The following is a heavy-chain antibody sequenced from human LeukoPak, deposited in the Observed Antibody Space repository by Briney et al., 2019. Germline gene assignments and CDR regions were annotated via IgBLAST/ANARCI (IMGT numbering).Heavy chain of an antibody. D-gene: IGHD6-6*01. CDR1: GCTFTSYD. CDR3: ARRIAARPGAFGY. V-gene: IGHV1-8*01. Sequence: VASVKVSCKASGCTFTSYDINWVRQATGQGLEWMGWMNPNSGNTGYAQKFQGRVTMTRNTSISTAYMELSSLRSEDTAVYYCARRIAARPGAFGYWGQGTLVTVSS. CDR2: MNPNSGNT. J-gene: IGHJ4*02.